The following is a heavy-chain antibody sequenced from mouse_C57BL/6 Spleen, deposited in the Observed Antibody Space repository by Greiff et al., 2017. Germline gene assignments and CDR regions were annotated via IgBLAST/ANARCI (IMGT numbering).Heavy chain of an antibody. CDR2: ISDGGSYT. V-gene: IGHV5-4*03. J-gene: IGHJ2*01. Sequence: EVMLVESGGGLVKPGGSLKLSCAASGFTFSSYAMSWVRQTPEKRLEWVATISDGGSYTYYPDNVKGRFTISRDNAKNNLYLQMSHLKSEDTAMYYCARGRDYYGSIYYFDYWGQGTTLTVSS. D-gene: IGHD1-1*01. CDR3: ARGRDYYGSIYYFDY. CDR1: GFTFSSYA.